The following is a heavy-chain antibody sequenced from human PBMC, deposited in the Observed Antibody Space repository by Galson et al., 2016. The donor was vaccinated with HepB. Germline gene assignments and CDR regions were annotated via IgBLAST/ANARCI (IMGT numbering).Heavy chain of an antibody. CDR3: ARDISKTDHVLRYFDWLSAGY. V-gene: IGHV3-21*01. CDR2: ISSSSSYI. Sequence: SLRLSCAASGFTFSSYSMNWVRQAPVKGLEWVSSISSSSSYIYYADSVKGRFTISRDNAKNSLYLQMNSLRAEDTAEYYCARDISKTDHVLRYFDWLSAGYWGQGTLVTVSS. D-gene: IGHD3-9*01. J-gene: IGHJ4*02. CDR1: GFTFSSYS.